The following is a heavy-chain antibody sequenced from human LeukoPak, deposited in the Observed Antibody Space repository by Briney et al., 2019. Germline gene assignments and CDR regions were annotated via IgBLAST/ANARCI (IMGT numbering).Heavy chain of an antibody. CDR2: IYNSGTT. CDR1: GGSISNYY. J-gene: IGHJ4*02. D-gene: IGHD2-2*01. Sequence: KSSETLSLTCTISGGSISNYYCTWIRQPPGKGLEWVGYIYNSGTTIYNPSLESRVTISADTSKNQFSLEVNSVTAADTAVYYCARSATLRGAIDYWGQGTLVTVSS. CDR3: ARSATLRGAIDY. V-gene: IGHV4-59*08.